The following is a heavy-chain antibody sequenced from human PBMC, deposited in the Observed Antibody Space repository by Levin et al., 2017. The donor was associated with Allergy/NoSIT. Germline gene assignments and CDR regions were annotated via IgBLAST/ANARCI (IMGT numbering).Heavy chain of an antibody. CDR1: GFTFSSFE. V-gene: IGHV3-48*03. Sequence: GGSLRLSCAASGFTFSSFEMYWVRRAPGKGLEWVSYICNTGSTNYYADSVKGRFTISRDNAKNSLYLHMNSLRAEDTAVYYCARQLENCWSVYHYFNYGGHGTVATVSS. CDR2: ICNTGSTN. D-gene: IGHD3-3*01. CDR3: ARQLENCWSVYHYFNY. J-gene: IGHJ4*01.